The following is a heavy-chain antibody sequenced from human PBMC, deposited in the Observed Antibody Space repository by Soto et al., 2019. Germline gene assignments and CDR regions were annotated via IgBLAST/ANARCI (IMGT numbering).Heavy chain of an antibody. CDR1: GGTFSSYA. Sequence: GASVKVSCKASGGTFSSYAISWVRRAPGQGLEWMGGIIPIFGTANYAQKFQGRVTITADKSTSTAYMELSSLRSEDTAVYYCAREVPADYNWNYDDYYGMDVWGQGTTVTVSS. CDR2: IIPIFGTA. V-gene: IGHV1-69*06. J-gene: IGHJ6*02. D-gene: IGHD1-20*01. CDR3: AREVPADYNWNYDDYYGMDV.